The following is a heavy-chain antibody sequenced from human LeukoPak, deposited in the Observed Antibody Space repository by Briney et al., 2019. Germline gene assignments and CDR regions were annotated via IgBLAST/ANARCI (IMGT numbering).Heavy chain of an antibody. CDR2: INTDGRTS. V-gene: IGHV3-74*01. D-gene: IGHD3-10*01. Sequence: GGSLRLSCAASGFTFNDYWMHWVRQGPGKGLVWVARINTDGRTSTYADSVKGRFTMSRDNAKNTLYLQMNSLTAEDTAVYYCVRDRGQSYPAGRFDPWGQGTLVTASS. CDR1: GFTFNDYW. J-gene: IGHJ5*02. CDR3: VRDRGQSYPAGRFDP.